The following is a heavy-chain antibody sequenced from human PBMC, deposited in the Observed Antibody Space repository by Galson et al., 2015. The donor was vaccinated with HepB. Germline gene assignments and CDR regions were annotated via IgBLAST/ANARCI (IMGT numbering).Heavy chain of an antibody. V-gene: IGHV3-48*04. J-gene: IGHJ4*02. CDR3: ARDGIAAAGLVWGVRWATDY. D-gene: IGHD6-13*01. Sequence: SLRLSCAASGFTFSSYSMNWVRQAPGKGLEWVSYISSSSSTIYYADSVKGRFTISRDNAKNSLYLQMNSLRAEDTAVYYCARDGIAAAGLVWGVRWATDYWGQGTLVTVSS. CDR2: ISSSSSTI. CDR1: GFTFSSYS.